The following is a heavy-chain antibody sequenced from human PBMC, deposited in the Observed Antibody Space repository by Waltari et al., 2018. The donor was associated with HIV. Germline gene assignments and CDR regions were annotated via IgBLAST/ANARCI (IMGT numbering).Heavy chain of an antibody. J-gene: IGHJ4*02. D-gene: IGHD4-17*01. CDR1: GFTFSSYG. CDR3: ARSTVTTNFDY. Sequence: QVQLVESGGGVVQPGRSLRLSCAASGFTFSSYGMHWARQAPGKGLEWVAVIWYDGSNKYYADSVKGRFTISRDNSKNTLYLQMNSLRAEDTAVYYCARSTVTTNFDYWGQGTLVTVSS. CDR2: IWYDGSNK. V-gene: IGHV3-33*01.